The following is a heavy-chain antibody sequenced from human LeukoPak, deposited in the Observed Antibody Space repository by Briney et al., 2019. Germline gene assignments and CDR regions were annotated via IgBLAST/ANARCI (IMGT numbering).Heavy chain of an antibody. V-gene: IGHV4-59*08. CDR1: GGSISRYY. Sequence: SETLSLTCTVSGGSISRYYWSWIRQPPGKGLEWIGYVYYSGSTNYNPSLMSRVTISVDTSKNQFSLRLSSVTAADTAVYYCASLGGSRNYYVDFWGQGTLVTVSS. CDR2: VYYSGST. CDR3: ASLGGSRNYYVDF. D-gene: IGHD3-10*02. J-gene: IGHJ4*02.